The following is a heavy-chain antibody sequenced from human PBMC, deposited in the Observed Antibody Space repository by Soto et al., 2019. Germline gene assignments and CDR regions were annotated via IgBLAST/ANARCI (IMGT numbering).Heavy chain of an antibody. D-gene: IGHD6-6*01. Sequence: RRLSCAASGFTFSSYGMHWVRQAPGKGLEWVAVIWYDGSNKYYADSVKGRFTISRDNSKNTLYLQMNSLRAEDTAVYYCARDQLMYSSSPIFDYWGQGTLVTVSS. CDR3: ARDQLMYSSSPIFDY. CDR2: IWYDGSNK. CDR1: GFTFSSYG. V-gene: IGHV3-33*01. J-gene: IGHJ4*02.